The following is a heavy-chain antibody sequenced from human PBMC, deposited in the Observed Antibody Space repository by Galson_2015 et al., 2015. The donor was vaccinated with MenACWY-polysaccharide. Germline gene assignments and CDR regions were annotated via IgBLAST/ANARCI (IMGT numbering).Heavy chain of an antibody. CDR1: GFTFSSCG. Sequence: SLRLSCAASGFTFSSCGMHWVRQAPGKGLEWVAVISYDGSNKYYADSVRGRFTISRDNSKNTLYLQMNSLRAEDTAVYYCAKDRKEVVVTAIGYYGMDVWGQGTTVTVSS. CDR2: ISYDGSNK. V-gene: IGHV3-30*18. CDR3: AKDRKEVVVTAIGYYGMDV. D-gene: IGHD2-21*02. J-gene: IGHJ6*02.